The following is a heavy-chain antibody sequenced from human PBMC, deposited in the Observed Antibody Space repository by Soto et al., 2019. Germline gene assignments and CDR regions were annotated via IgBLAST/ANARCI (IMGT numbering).Heavy chain of an antibody. J-gene: IGHJ6*02. D-gene: IGHD3-22*01. CDR3: AGGDYYHSSGYYFYYYTMDV. V-gene: IGHV4-39*01. CDR2: VYYSGST. CDR1: GGSVSSSSYY. Sequence: SETLSLTCTVSGGSVSSSSYYWGWVRQPPGKGLEWIGSVYYSGSTYYNPSLESRVTISVETSESQFSLKLSSVTAADTAVYYCAGGDYYHSSGYYFYYYTMDVWGQGTTVTVSS.